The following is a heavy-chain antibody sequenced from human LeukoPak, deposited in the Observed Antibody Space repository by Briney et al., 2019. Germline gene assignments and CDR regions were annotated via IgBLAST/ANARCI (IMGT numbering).Heavy chain of an antibody. J-gene: IGHJ5*02. CDR3: ARYGSGSYYFSHNWFDP. D-gene: IGHD3-10*01. CDR1: GGSISSGGYS. V-gene: IGHV4-30-2*01. CDR2: IYHSGST. Sequence: SETLSLTCAVSGGSISSGGYSWSWIRQPPGKGLEWIGYIYHSGSTYYNPSLKSRVTISVDRSKNQFSLKLSSVAAADTAVYYCARYGSGSYYFSHNWFDPWGQGTLVTVSS.